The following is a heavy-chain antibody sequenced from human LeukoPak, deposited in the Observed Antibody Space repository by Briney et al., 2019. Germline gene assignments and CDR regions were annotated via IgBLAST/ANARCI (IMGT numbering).Heavy chain of an antibody. D-gene: IGHD2/OR15-2a*01. CDR1: RFTFSDYP. CDR3: AREGPRGNSQFDY. CDR2: ISGSSLTI. Sequence: GGSLRLSCAASRFTFSDYPMNWVRQAPGKGLEWLSYISGSSLTIHYADSVKGRFTISRDNAKNSLYLQMNSLRDEDTAVYYCAREGPRGNSQFDYWGQGTLVTVSS. V-gene: IGHV3-48*02. J-gene: IGHJ4*02.